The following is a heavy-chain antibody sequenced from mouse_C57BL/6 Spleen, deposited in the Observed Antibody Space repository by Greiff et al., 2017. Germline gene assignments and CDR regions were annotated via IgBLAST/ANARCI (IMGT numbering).Heavy chain of an antibody. CDR1: GYTFTDYY. CDR3: ARGSSLYYAMDY. J-gene: IGHJ4*01. V-gene: IGHV1-76*01. CDR2: IYPGSGNT. Sequence: QVHVKQSGAELVRPGASVKLSCKASGYTFTDYYINWVKQRPGQGLEWIARIYPGSGNTYYNEKFKGKATLTAEKSSSTAYMQLSSLTSEDSAVYFCARGSSLYYAMDYWGQGTSVTVSS. D-gene: IGHD1-1*01.